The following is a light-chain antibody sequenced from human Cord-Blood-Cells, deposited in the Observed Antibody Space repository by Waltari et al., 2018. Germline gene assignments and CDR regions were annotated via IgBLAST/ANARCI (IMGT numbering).Light chain of an antibody. CDR3: QQSYSTPYT. J-gene: IGKJ2*01. CDR2: AAS. Sequence: DIQITQSPSSLSASVRDRVTITCRASQTISSYLNWYQQKPGNAPKLLIYAASSLQSGVPSRFSGSGSGTDFTLTISSLQPEDFATYYCQQSYSTPYTFGQGTKLEIK. CDR1: QTISSY. V-gene: IGKV1-39*01.